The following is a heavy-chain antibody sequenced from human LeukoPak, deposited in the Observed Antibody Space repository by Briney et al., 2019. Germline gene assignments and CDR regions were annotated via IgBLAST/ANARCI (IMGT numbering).Heavy chain of an antibody. D-gene: IGHD2-15*01. CDR3: ARDLCSGGSCSDY. J-gene: IGHJ4*02. CDR1: GLTPSSYE. V-gene: IGHV3-48*03. CDR2: ISSSGGTI. Sequence: GGPLRLSCAASGLTPSSYEITWVRQAAGKGLECVTYISSSGGTIYYADSVKGRFTISRDNAKNSLYLQMNSLRAEDTAIYYCARDLCSGGSCSDYWGQGTLVTVSS.